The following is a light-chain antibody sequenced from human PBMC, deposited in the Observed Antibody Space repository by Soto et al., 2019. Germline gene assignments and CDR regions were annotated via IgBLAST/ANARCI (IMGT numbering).Light chain of an antibody. J-gene: IGLJ1*01. V-gene: IGLV2-14*01. CDR1: SSDVGGYNY. Sequence: QSALTQPASVSGSPGQSITISCTGPSSDVGGYNYVSWYQQHPGKAPKLMIYDVSNRPSGVSNRFSGSKSGNTASLTISGLQAEDEADYSCSSYTSSSPPYVFGTGTKLTVL. CDR3: SSYTSSSPPYV. CDR2: DVS.